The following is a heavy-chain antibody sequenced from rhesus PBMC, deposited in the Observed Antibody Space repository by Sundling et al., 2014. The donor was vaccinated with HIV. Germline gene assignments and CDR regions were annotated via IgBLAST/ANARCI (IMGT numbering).Heavy chain of an antibody. Sequence: QVQLVQSGTEVKKPGTSLKLSCKASGYTFTAYYINWVRQAPGQGLEWMGWINPSNGNRGNAQKFQGRVTMTRDTSTSTAYMEVNSLRSEDTAVYYCARVYSGGWSGEYFDYWGQGALVTVSS. CDR1: GYTFTAYY. V-gene: IGHV1-200*01. CDR3: ARVYSGGWSGEYFDY. CDR2: INPSNGNR. J-gene: IGHJ4*01. D-gene: IGHD6-37*01.